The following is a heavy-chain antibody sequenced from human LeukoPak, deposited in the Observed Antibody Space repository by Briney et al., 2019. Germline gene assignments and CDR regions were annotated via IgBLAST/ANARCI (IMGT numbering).Heavy chain of an antibody. J-gene: IGHJ5*02. Sequence: ASVKVSCKASGYTFTSYGISWVRQAPGRGLEWMGWISAYNGNTNYAQKLQGRVTMTTDTSTSTAYMELRSLRSDDTAVYYCARTHGYGDRYNWFDPWGQGTLVTVSS. CDR3: ARTHGYGDRYNWFDP. CDR2: ISAYNGNT. V-gene: IGHV1-18*01. CDR1: GYTFTSYG. D-gene: IGHD4-17*01.